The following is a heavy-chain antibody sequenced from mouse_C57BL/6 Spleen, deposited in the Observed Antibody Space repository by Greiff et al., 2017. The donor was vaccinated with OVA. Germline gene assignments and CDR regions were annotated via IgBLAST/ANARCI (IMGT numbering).Heavy chain of an antibody. CDR3: VRDSRGYYGVWYAMDY. V-gene: IGHV10-3*01. D-gene: IGHD1-1*01. Sequence: EVKLVESGGGLVQPKGSLKLSCAASGFTFNTYAMHWVRQAPGKGLEWVARIRSKSSNYATYYADSVKDRFTISRDDSQSMLYLQMNNLKTEDTAMYYCVRDSRGYYGVWYAMDYWGQGTSVTVSS. CDR2: IRSKSSNYAT. J-gene: IGHJ4*01. CDR1: GFTFNTYA.